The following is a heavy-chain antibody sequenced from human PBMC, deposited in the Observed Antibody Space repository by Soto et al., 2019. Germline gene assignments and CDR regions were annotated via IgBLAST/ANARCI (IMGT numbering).Heavy chain of an antibody. CDR3: AKSARFCSSTSCYLDY. CDR2: IGGSGGST. D-gene: IGHD2-2*01. V-gene: IGHV3-23*01. Sequence: PGGSQRLSCAASGFTFSSYAMSWVRQAPWKGLEWASAIGGSGGSTYYADSVEGRFTISRDNSKNTLYLQMNSLRAEDTAVYYCAKSARFCSSTSCYLDYWGQGTLVTVSS. CDR1: GFTFSSYA. J-gene: IGHJ4*02.